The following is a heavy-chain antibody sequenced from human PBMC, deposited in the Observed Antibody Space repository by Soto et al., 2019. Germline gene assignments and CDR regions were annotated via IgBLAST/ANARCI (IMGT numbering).Heavy chain of an antibody. Sequence: PGGSLRLSCAASGFTFSSYWMHWVRQAPGKGLEWVANINQDGSEIYYVDSVKGRFTISRDNAESSLYLQVNSLRAEDTAVYYCARAVGASTCYWGQGTVVTVSS. J-gene: IGHJ4*02. CDR3: ARAVGASTCY. CDR1: GFTFSSYW. V-gene: IGHV3-7*01. D-gene: IGHD4-17*01. CDR2: INQDGSEI.